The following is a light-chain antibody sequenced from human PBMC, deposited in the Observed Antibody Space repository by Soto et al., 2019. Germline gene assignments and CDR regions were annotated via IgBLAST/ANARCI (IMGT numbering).Light chain of an antibody. CDR1: QSISSY. V-gene: IGKV1-39*01. CDR2: AAS. CDR3: QQSYSTRFT. Sequence: DLQMTQSPSSLSASVGDRVTITCRASQSISSYLNWYQQKPGKAPKLLIYAASSLQSGVPSRFSGSGSGTDFTLTISSLQPEDVATYYCQQSYSTRFTFGPGTKVDIK. J-gene: IGKJ3*01.